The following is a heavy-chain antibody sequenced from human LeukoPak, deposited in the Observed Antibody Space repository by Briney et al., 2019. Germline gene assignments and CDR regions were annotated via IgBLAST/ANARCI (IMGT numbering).Heavy chain of an antibody. D-gene: IGHD3-16*02. CDR2: IDQNGSDK. V-gene: IGHV3-7*01. CDR3: ARDTYRFFDY. Sequence: PGGSLRLSCAASGFTFSNFWLGWVRQAPGKGLEWVANIDQNGSDKYYVDSVTGRFTISRDNAKNSLYLQMNSLRAEDTAVYFCARDTYRFFDYWGQGTLVTVSS. CDR1: GFTFSNFW. J-gene: IGHJ4*02.